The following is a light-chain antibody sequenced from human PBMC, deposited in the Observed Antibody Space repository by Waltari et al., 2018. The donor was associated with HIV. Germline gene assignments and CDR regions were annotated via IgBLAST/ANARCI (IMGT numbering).Light chain of an antibody. Sequence: DIVMTQSPNSLAVSLGGRATINCRSSRTMVYNPDNRNCVAWYQQKPGQSPKVLIYWASTRASGVPDRFSGSGSGTNFSLTISALQTDDVALYYCQQYYSLGPTFGGGTKVEIK. J-gene: IGKJ4*01. CDR2: WAS. CDR3: QQYYSLGPT. V-gene: IGKV4-1*01. CDR1: RTMVYNPDNRNC.